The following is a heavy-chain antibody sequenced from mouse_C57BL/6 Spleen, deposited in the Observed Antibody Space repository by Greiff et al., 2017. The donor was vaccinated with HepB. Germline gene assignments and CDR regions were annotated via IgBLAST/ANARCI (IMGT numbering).Heavy chain of an antibody. V-gene: IGHV1-26*01. CDR1: GYTFTDYY. CDR3: ARGDPSGFAY. Sequence: EVQLQQSGPELVKPGASVKISCKASGYTFTDYYMNWVKQSHGKSLEWIGDINPNNGGTSYNQKFKGKATLTVDKSSSTAYMELRSLTSEDSAVYYCARGDPSGFAYWGQGTLVTVSA. J-gene: IGHJ3*01. CDR2: INPNNGGT.